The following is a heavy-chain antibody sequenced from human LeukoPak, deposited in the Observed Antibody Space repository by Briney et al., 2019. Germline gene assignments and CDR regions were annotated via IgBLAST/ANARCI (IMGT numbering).Heavy chain of an antibody. J-gene: IGHJ4*02. CDR1: GYTFTGYY. CDR3: ARDSCSGGSCYHAVDY. V-gene: IGHV1-2*02. D-gene: IGHD2-15*01. CDR2: INPNSGGT. Sequence: ASVKVSCKASGYTFTGYYMHWVRQAPGQGLEWMGWINPNSGGTNYAQKFQGRVTMTRDTSISTAYMELSRLRSDDTAVYYCARDSCSGGSCYHAVDYWGQGTLVTVSS.